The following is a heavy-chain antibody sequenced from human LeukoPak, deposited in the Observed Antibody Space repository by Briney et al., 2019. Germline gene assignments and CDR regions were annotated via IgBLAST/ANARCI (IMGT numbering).Heavy chain of an antibody. CDR3: ATDFGATTLNWFDP. D-gene: IGHD1-26*01. Sequence: ASVKVSCKASGYSFTDKYMHWVRQAPGQGLEWMGWINPNSGGTNYAQKFQGRVTMTRDTSISTAYMELSRLRSDDTAVYYCATDFGATTLNWFDPWGQGTLVTVSS. V-gene: IGHV1-2*02. CDR1: GYSFTDKY. CDR2: INPNSGGT. J-gene: IGHJ5*02.